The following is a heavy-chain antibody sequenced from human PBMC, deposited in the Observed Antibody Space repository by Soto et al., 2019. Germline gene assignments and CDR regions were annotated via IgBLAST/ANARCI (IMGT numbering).Heavy chain of an antibody. CDR1: GGSISSYF. CDR3: ANFIWYFDL. Sequence: QVQLQESGPGLVKPSETLSLTCTVSGGSISSYFWSWIRQPPGKGLEWIGYIYYTGCTNYNPSLKSRVTISVDTSKNQFSLQLSSVTAADTAVYYCANFIWYFDLWGRGTLVTVSS. J-gene: IGHJ2*01. V-gene: IGHV4-59*01. CDR2: IYYTGCT.